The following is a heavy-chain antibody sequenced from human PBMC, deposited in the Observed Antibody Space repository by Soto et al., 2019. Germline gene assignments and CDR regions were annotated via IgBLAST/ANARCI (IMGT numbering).Heavy chain of an antibody. CDR3: TRGLNGDPVSDSFDI. J-gene: IGHJ3*02. Sequence: SETLSLTCAVYGGFVSSGNYYWSWIRQPPGKGLEWIGEMSHSGGTHFNPSLKSRVTISVDTSKNQFSLKMSSVTAADTALYYCTRGLNGDPVSDSFDIWGQGTMVTVSS. CDR1: GGFVSSGNYY. V-gene: IGHV4-61*01. D-gene: IGHD7-27*01. CDR2: MSHSGGT.